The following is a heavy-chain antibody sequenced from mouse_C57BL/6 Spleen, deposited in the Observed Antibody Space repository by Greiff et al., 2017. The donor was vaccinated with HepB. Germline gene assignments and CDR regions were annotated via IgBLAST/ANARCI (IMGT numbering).Heavy chain of an antibody. Sequence: EVKLMESGPGLVKPSQSLSLTCSVTGYSITSGYYWNWIRQFPGNKLEWMGYISYDGSNNYNPSLKNRISITRDTSKNQFFLKLNSVTTEDTATYYCAYSNYGYFDVWGTGTTVTVSS. D-gene: IGHD2-5*01. J-gene: IGHJ1*03. V-gene: IGHV3-6*01. CDR2: ISYDGSN. CDR1: GYSITSGYY. CDR3: AYSNYGYFDV.